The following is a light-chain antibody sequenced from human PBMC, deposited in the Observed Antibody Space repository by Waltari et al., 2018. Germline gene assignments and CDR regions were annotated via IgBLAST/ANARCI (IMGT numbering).Light chain of an antibody. Sequence: TQAPAVSVALGQTGSLPCQGDSLRRLYARWYQQRPGQAPILVMYDKNSRPSGVPDRFSASSSDNTASLTITGAQAEDEAYYYCHSRDASGVGGAFGGGTKLTVL. CDR2: DKN. CDR3: HSRDASGVGGA. J-gene: IGLJ2*01. CDR1: SLRRLY. V-gene: IGLV3-19*01.